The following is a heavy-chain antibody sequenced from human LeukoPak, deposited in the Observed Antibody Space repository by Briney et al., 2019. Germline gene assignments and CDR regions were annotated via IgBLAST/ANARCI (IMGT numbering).Heavy chain of an antibody. D-gene: IGHD3-3*01. Sequence: SQTLSLTCTVSGASISSGSYFWSWIRQPAGKGLEWIGRIYTRGSTNYNPSLKGRVTISVDTSKNQFSLKVNSVTAADTAVYYCARGEWPQDAFDIWGQGTMVTVSS. V-gene: IGHV4-61*02. CDR2: IYTRGST. CDR3: ARGEWPQDAFDI. J-gene: IGHJ3*02. CDR1: GASISSGSYF.